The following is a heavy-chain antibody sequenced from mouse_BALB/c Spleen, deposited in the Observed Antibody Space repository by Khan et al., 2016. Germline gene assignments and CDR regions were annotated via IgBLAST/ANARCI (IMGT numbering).Heavy chain of an antibody. CDR1: GYTFTNYG. V-gene: IGHV9-3-1*01. Sequence: QIQLVQSGPELKKPGETVKISCKATGYTFTNYGMNWVKQAPGKGLKWMGWMNTYTGEPTYADDFKGRFAFSLKTSARTAYLQINNLKNEDTATYFSARDSDYDGDWYVDVGGAGTTVTVSS. CDR3: ARDSDYDGDWYVDV. CDR2: MNTYTGEP. D-gene: IGHD2-4*01. J-gene: IGHJ1*01.